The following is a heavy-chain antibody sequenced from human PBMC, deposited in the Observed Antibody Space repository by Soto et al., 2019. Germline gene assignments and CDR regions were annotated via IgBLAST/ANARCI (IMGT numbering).Heavy chain of an antibody. CDR1: GFTFSNYW. V-gene: IGHV3-74*01. J-gene: IGHJ6*03. CDR3: ARGDCVGGSCYSLAGSFYYYMDV. D-gene: IGHD2-15*01. Sequence: EVKLVESGGGLVQPGGSLRLSCAASGFTFSNYWMYWVRQAPGQRLVWVSRINSDGSVSRYADSVKGRLTISRDNVKNTLYLQMNSLRVEDTAVYYCARGDCVGGSCYSLAGSFYYYMDVWGKGTTVTVFS. CDR2: INSDGSVS.